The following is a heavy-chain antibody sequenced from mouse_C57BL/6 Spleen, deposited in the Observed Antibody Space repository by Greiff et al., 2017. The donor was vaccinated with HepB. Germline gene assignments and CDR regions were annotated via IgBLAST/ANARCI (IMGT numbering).Heavy chain of an antibody. CDR1: GYTFSSSW. J-gene: IGHJ2*01. CDR3: ARDSGFDY. CDR2: IYPGDGDT. V-gene: IGHV1-82*01. Sequence: QVQLQQSGPELVKPGASVKISCKASGYTFSSSWMNWVKQRPGKGLEWIGRIYPGDGDTNYNGKFKGKATLTADKSSSTAYMQLSSLTSEDSAVYFCARDSGFDYWGQGTTLTVSS.